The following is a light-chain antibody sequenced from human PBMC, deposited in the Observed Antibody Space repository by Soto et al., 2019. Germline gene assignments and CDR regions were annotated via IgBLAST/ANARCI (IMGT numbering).Light chain of an antibody. CDR2: DSS. CDR1: QNVDKF. V-gene: IGKV3-11*01. Sequence: EIELTQSPATLSLSPGETATLSCRVSQNVDKFLAWYQQRPGQPPRLLIFDSSNRATGVPVRFSGSGSGTVFTLTIGSLEPEDSAVYYCQQHINWPLTFGGGTKV. J-gene: IGKJ4*01. CDR3: QQHINWPLT.